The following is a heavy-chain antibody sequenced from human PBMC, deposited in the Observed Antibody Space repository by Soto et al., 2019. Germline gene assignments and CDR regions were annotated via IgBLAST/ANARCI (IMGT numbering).Heavy chain of an antibody. Sequence: VGSVRLACAASVFTFSSYAMHCVRHSPGKWLEWVAVISYDGSNKYYADSAKGRFTISRDNSKNTLYLQMNSLRAEDTAVYYCARESIMQGTHYGMQVWAEATKVTVS. CDR2: ISYDGSNK. D-gene: IGHD3-16*01. CDR1: VFTFSSYA. CDR3: ARESIMQGTHYGMQV. J-gene: IGHJ6*01. V-gene: IGHV3-30-3*01.